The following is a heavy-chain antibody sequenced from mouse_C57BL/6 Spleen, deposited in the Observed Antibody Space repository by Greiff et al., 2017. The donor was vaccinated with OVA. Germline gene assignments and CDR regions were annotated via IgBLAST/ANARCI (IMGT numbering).Heavy chain of an antibody. CDR3: ARWLTWDFDV. CDR1: GYAFSSSW. V-gene: IGHV1-82*01. CDR2: IYPGDGDT. D-gene: IGHD2-2*01. Sequence: QVQLQQSGPELVKPGASVKISCKASGYAFSSSWMNWVKQRPGKGLEWIGRIYPGDGDTNYNGKFKGKATLTADKSSSTAYMQLSSLTSEDSAVYFCARWLTWDFDVWGTGTTVTVSS. J-gene: IGHJ1*03.